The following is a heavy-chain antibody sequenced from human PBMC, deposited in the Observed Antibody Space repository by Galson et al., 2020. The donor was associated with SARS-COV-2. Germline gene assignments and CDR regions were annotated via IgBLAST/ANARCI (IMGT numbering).Heavy chain of an antibody. CDR3: ARRYFGSGRRCDP. CDR2: IYYSGST. V-gene: IGHV4-39*01. J-gene: IGHJ5*02. D-gene: IGHD3-10*01. Sequence: IRQPPGTGLEWIGRIYYSGSTYYNPSLKSRVTISVDTSKSQFSRRLTSVTAADTAVYYCARRYFGSGRRCDPWGQGTLVTVSS.